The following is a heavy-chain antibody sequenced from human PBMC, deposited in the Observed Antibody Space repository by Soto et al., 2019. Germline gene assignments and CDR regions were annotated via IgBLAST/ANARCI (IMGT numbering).Heavy chain of an antibody. CDR3: TTDELYDYAWGSYLRGAPSPMDV. CDR2: IKSKTDGGTT. D-gene: IGHD3-16*01. J-gene: IGHJ6*02. CDR1: GFTFSNAW. V-gene: IGHV3-15*01. Sequence: ESGGGLVKPGGSLRLSCAASGFTFSNAWMSWVRQAPGKGLEWVGRIKSKTDGGTTDYAAPVKGRFTISRDDSKNTLYLQMNSLKTEDTAVYYCTTDELYDYAWGSYLRGAPSPMDVCGQGTTVTVSS.